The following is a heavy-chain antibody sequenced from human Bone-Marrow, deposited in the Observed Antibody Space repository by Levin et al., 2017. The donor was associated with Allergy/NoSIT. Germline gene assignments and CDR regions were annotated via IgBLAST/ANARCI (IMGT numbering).Heavy chain of an antibody. J-gene: IGHJ4*02. Sequence: GGSLRLSCVASGFTFSSYAMHWVRQGPGKGLEWVAIISYDGTHQYYGDSVKGRFTISRDNSKNTLYLQMNSLRDEDTAVYFCARVGASFAIRGFFDYWGQGTLVSVPS. V-gene: IGHV3-30*04. CDR1: GFTFSSYA. D-gene: IGHD2-21*01. CDR3: ARVGASFAIRGFFDY. CDR2: ISYDGTHQ.